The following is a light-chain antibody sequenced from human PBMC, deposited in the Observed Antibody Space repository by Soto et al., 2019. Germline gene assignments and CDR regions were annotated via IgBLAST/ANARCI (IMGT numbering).Light chain of an antibody. J-gene: IGLJ2*01. CDR3: CSYAGRSTVV. CDR1: SSDVGSYNL. CDR2: EGS. V-gene: IGLV2-23*01. Sequence: QSALTQPASVSGSPGQSITISCTGTSSDVGSYNLVSWYQQHPGKATKLMIYEGSKRPSAVSHRFSGSKSGNTAYLTISGLQAEDESDYYCCSYAGRSTVVFGGGTKLTV.